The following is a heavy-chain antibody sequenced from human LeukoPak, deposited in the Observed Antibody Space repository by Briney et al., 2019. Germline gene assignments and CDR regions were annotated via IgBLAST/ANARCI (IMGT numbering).Heavy chain of an antibody. Sequence: SETLSLTCAVSGYSISSGYYWGWIRQPPGKGLEWIGSIYHSGSTYYNPSLKSRVTISVDTSKNQFSLKPSSVTAADTAVYYCARLPAMATPFSFPFDIWGQGTMVTVSS. D-gene: IGHD5-24*01. CDR3: ARLPAMATPFSFPFDI. CDR1: GYSISSGYY. CDR2: IYHSGST. J-gene: IGHJ3*02. V-gene: IGHV4-38-2*01.